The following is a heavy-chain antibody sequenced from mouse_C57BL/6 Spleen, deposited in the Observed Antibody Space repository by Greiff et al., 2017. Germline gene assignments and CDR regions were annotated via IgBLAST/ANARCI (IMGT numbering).Heavy chain of an antibody. V-gene: IGHV1-26*01. CDR1: GYTFTDYY. D-gene: IGHD2-3*01. J-gene: IGHJ2*01. CDR2: INPKNGDP. CDR3: AILYDGYSH. Sequence: VQLQQSGPELVKPGASVKISCKASGYTFTDYYMNWVKQSHGKSLEWIGDINPKNGDPSYNQKFKGKATLTVDKSSSTAYMELRSLTSEDSAVYYCAILYDGYSHWGQGTTLTVSA.